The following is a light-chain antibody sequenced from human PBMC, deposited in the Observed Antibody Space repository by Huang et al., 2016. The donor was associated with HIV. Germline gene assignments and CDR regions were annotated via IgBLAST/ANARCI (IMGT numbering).Light chain of an antibody. J-gene: IGKJ5*01. CDR1: EDVGNK. CDR3: QQYHEWPPIT. CDR2: CAS. Sequence: EIVMTQSPATLSVSVGQGVTLSCRASEDVGNKLAWYQQRPGQAPTRLIYCASTRSRNTPDRFSGGGSGTQFTLTISSLQSEDFAVYYCQQYHEWPPITFGQGTRLDIK. V-gene: IGKV3-15*01.